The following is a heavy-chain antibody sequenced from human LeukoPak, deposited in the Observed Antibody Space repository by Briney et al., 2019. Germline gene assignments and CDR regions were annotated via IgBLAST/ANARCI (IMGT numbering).Heavy chain of an antibody. D-gene: IGHD2-2*01. Sequence: ASVKVSCKASGYTFTNYYIHWVRQAPGQGLEWMGIINPTGDSTTYAQKFQGRVTMTRDTSTNTVYMELSSLRSDDTAVYYCARHPSPQLHHFDYWGQGTLVIVSS. V-gene: IGHV1-46*01. J-gene: IGHJ4*02. CDR3: ARHPSPQLHHFDY. CDR2: INPTGDST. CDR1: GYTFTNYY.